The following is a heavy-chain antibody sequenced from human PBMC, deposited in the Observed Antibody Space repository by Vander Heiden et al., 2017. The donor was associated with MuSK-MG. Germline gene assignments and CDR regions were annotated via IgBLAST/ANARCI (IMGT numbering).Heavy chain of an antibody. Sequence: EVQLVESGGGLVQPGGSLRLSGAASGVTGSSNYMSGVRQAPGKGLEWVSVIYSGGSTYYADSVKGRFTISRDNSKNTLYLQMNSLRAEDTAVYYCATPPEVPAALDAFDIWGQGTMVTVSS. CDR2: IYSGGST. D-gene: IGHD2-2*01. V-gene: IGHV3-66*01. CDR1: GVTGSSNY. CDR3: ATPPEVPAALDAFDI. J-gene: IGHJ3*02.